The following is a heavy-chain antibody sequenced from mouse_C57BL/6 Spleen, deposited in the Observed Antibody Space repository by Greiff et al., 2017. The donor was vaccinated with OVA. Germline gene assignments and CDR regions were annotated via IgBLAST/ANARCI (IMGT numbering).Heavy chain of an antibody. CDR2: ISSGSSTI. Sequence: EVKVVESGGGLVKPGGSLKLSCAASGFTFSDYGMHWVRQAPEKGLEWVAYISSGSSTIYYADTVKGRFTISRDNAKNTLFLQMTSLRSEDTAMYYCASDYGYYAMDCWGHGTSVTVSS. CDR1: GFTFSDYG. CDR3: ASDYGYYAMDC. J-gene: IGHJ4*01. D-gene: IGHD1-1*02. V-gene: IGHV5-17*01.